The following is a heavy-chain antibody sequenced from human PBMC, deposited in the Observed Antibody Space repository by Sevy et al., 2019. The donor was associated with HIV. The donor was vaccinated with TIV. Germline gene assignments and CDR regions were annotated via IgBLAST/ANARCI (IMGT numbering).Heavy chain of an antibody. CDR2: IGYDGNNK. CDR3: ARDPRMYGDYLLAYFDY. D-gene: IGHD2-8*01. Sequence: GGSLRHSCAGSGFTPSTYGMHWVRQAPGKGLEWVAVIGYDGNNKYYADSVKGRFTISRDNSKNNPFLQMDSLRAEDTAVYYCARDPRMYGDYLLAYFDYWGQGALVTVSS. V-gene: IGHV3-33*01. J-gene: IGHJ4*02. CDR1: GFTPSTYG.